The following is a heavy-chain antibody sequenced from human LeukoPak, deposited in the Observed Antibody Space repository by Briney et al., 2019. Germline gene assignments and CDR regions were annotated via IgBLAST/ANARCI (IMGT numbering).Heavy chain of an antibody. V-gene: IGHV3-23*01. CDR3: AKKTPGNKTYDY. J-gene: IGHJ4*02. D-gene: IGHD2/OR15-2a*01. Sequence: GGSLRLSCAASGFTFDRSAMNWVRQAPGKGLEWVSSSGTDGDTYYADSVKGRFTISRDNSKNTLYLQMTSLRAEDTAVYYCAKKTPGNKTYDYWGQGTLVTVS. CDR1: GFTFDRSA. CDR2: SGTDGDT.